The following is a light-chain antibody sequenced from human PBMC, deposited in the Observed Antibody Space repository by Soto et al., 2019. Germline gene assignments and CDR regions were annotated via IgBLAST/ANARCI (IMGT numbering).Light chain of an antibody. J-gene: IGKJ4*01. CDR2: GAS. Sequence: EMVLTQSQATLSVSPGERATLSCLASQSVSSNLAWYQQKPGQAPRLLIYGASTRATGIPARFSGSGSGTEFTLTISSLQSEDFAVYYCQQYNNWPPLTFGGGTKVDI. V-gene: IGKV3-15*01. CDR3: QQYNNWPPLT. CDR1: QSVSSN.